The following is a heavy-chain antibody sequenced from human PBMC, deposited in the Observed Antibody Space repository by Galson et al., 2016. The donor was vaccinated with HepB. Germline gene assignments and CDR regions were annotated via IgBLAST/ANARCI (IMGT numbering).Heavy chain of an antibody. CDR1: GFSLTTSRLG. V-gene: IGHV2-5*02. J-gene: IGHJ1*01. CDR3: AYGGYAGRHFFQN. Sequence: PALVKPTQTLTLTCTFSGFSLTTSRLGVGWIRQAPGEALEWLAFIYSDEGERYNPSLQTRLTITKDTSKTQVVLTMTGLDPTDTATYFCAYGGYAGRHFFQNWGQGTPVIVSS. CDR2: IYSDEGE. D-gene: IGHD2-2*01.